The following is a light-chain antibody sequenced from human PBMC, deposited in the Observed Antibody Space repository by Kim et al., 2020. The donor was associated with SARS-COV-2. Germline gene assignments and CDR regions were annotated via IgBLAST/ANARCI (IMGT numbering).Light chain of an antibody. Sequence: SYELTQPPSVSVSPGQTARITCSGDALPKQYAYWYQQKPGQAPVLVIYKDSERPSGIPERLSGSSSGTTVTLTISGVQAEDEADYYCQSADSSGVVFGGGTQLTVL. CDR1: ALPKQY. CDR2: KDS. V-gene: IGLV3-25*03. CDR3: QSADSSGVV. J-gene: IGLJ2*01.